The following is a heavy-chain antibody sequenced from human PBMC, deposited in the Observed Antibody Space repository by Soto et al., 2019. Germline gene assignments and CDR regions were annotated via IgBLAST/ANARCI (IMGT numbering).Heavy chain of an antibody. CDR1: GYTFTTYG. CDR2: ISPHNGNV. CDR3: ASDRGMYIAMTGSDY. J-gene: IGHJ4*02. D-gene: IGHD6-19*01. Sequence: QVQLVQSGAEVKKPGASVKVSCKTSGYTFTTYGITWVRQAPGQGLEWMGWISPHNGNVHYAQKVQGRLTLTTDTSTTTAYLELRSLRPDDTAIYYCASDRGMYIAMTGSDYWGQGTLVTVSS. V-gene: IGHV1-18*01.